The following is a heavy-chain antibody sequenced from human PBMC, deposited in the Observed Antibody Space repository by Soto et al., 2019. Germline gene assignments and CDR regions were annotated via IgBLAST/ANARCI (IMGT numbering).Heavy chain of an antibody. Sequence: SATLSLTCSVSGGSISTVGHYWTWIRQPPGKGLEWIGSIYHTGSTYYSKSLRSRLTMSVDTSKSQFSLRLNSVTAADTAVYYCARDGDGRMTTNPYYYNGMGVWGPGTTVTVSS. CDR3: ARDGDGRMTTNPYYYNGMGV. J-gene: IGHJ6*02. CDR1: GGSISTVGHY. CDR2: IYHTGST. V-gene: IGHV4-31*03. D-gene: IGHD4-4*01.